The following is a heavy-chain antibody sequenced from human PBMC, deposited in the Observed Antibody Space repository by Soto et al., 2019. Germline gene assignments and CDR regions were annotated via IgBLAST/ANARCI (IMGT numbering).Heavy chain of an antibody. CDR3: ASPPGGPNDAFDI. D-gene: IGHD3-16*01. CDR2: IYSGGIT. CDR1: GFTVSRKY. V-gene: IGHV3-66*01. J-gene: IGHJ3*02. Sequence: EVQLVESGGGLVQPGGSLRLSCAASGFTVSRKYMSWVRQAPGKGLEWVSVIYSGGITYYADSVKGRFTISRDNSKNTLYLQINSLRAEDTAVYYCASPPGGPNDAFDIWGQGTMVTVSS.